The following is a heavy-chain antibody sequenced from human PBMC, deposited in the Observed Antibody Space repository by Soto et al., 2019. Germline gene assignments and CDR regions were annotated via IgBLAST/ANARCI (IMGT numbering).Heavy chain of an antibody. V-gene: IGHV1-69*12. CDR1: GGTFSSYA. J-gene: IGHJ6*02. CDR2: IIPIFGTA. Sequence: QVQLVQSGAEVKKPGSSVKVSCKASGGTFSSYAISWVRQAPGQGLEWMGGIIPIFGTANYAQKFQGRVTITADESTSTAYMELSSLRSEDTAVYYCARNDYDSSGSNHVPYYYGMDVWGQGTTVTVSS. D-gene: IGHD3-22*01. CDR3: ARNDYDSSGSNHVPYYYGMDV.